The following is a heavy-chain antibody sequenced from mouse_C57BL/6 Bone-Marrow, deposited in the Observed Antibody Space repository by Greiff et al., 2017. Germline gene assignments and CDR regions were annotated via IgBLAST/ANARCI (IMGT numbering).Heavy chain of an antibody. CDR1: GYTFTDYN. CDR3: ARTGTTFYFDY. Sequence: VQLKQSGPELVKPGASVKMSCKASGYTFTDYNMHWVKQSHGKSLEWIGYINPNNGGTSYNQKFKGKATLTVNKSSSTAYMELRSLTSEDSAVYYCARTGTTFYFDYWGQGTTLTVSS. D-gene: IGHD1-1*01. V-gene: IGHV1-22*01. CDR2: INPNNGGT. J-gene: IGHJ2*01.